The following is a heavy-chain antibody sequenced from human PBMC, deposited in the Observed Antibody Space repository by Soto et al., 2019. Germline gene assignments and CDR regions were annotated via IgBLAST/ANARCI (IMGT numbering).Heavy chain of an antibody. CDR2: ISGSGGST. Sequence: GGSLRLSCAASGFTFSSYAMSWVRQAPGKGLEWVSTISGSGGSTYYADSVKGRFTVSIDDSKSTLYLQMNSLRAEDTAIYYCAKDPLYTWTPGGAWFDPWGQGTLVTVSS. D-gene: IGHD1-1*01. V-gene: IGHV3-23*01. CDR1: GFTFSSYA. J-gene: IGHJ5*02. CDR3: AKDPLYTWTPGGAWFDP.